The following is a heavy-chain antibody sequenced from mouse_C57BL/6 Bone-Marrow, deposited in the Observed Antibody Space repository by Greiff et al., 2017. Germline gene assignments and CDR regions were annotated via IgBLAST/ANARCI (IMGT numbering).Heavy chain of an antibody. V-gene: IGHV1-18*01. CDR3: ARSPNYYGSSYKEYFDY. CDR1: GYTFTDYN. Sequence: EVQVVESGPELVKPGASVKIPCKASGYTFTDYNMDWVKQSHGKSLEWIGDINPNNGGTIYNQKFKGKATLTVDKSSSTAYMELRSLTSEDTAVYYCARSPNYYGSSYKEYFDYWGQGTTLTVSS. J-gene: IGHJ2*01. D-gene: IGHD1-1*01. CDR2: INPNNGGT.